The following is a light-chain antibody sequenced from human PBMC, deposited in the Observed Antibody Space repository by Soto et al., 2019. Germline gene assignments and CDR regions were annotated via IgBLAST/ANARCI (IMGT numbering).Light chain of an antibody. J-gene: IGLJ2*01. V-gene: IGLV3-25*03. CDR2: KDS. CDR3: QSAYSSGTSVV. Sequence: SYELTQPPSVSVSPGQTARITCSGDALPKQYAYWYQQKPGQAPVLVIYKDSERPSGIPELFSGSSSGTTVTLTISGVQAEDEADYYCQSAYSSGTSVVFGGGTKLTVL. CDR1: ALPKQY.